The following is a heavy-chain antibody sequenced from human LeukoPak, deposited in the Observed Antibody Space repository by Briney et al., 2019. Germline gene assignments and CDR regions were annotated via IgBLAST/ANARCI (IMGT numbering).Heavy chain of an antibody. J-gene: IGHJ4*02. V-gene: IGHV1-69*01. CDR2: IIAIFGTA. Sequence: SVKVSCKASGGTFSSYAISWVRQAPGQGLEWMGGIIAIFGTANYAQKFQGRVTITADESTSTAYMELSSLRSEDTAVYYCAREGDQQLVPYFDYWGQGTLVTVSS. CDR1: GGTFSSYA. CDR3: AREGDQQLVPYFDY. D-gene: IGHD6-13*01.